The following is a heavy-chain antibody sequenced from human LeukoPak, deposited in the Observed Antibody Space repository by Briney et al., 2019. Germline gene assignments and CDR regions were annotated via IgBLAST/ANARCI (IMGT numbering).Heavy chain of an antibody. J-gene: IGHJ4*02. CDR3: AREVDIAVAGTPKSLFDY. D-gene: IGHD6-19*01. Sequence: PGLSLRLFCAAPGLTFDDYGMSWVRHASGRALEWVSGLNWNCGSTVYADSVKDRFTICRDNAKNSLHLTMHSPSAGDTPLFFCAREVDIAVAGTPKSLFDYGGEG. CDR2: LNWNCGST. V-gene: IGHV3-20*04. CDR1: GLTFDDYG.